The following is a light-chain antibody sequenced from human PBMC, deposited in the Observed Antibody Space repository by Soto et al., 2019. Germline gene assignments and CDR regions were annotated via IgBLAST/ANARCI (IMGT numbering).Light chain of an antibody. CDR2: AAS. CDR1: QGITSF. V-gene: IGKV1-9*01. CDR3: QQLDSYPIT. J-gene: IGKJ5*01. Sequence: IQLTQSPSSLSASVGDRVTLTCRASQGITSFLGWYQQKPGKAPKLLIYAASTLQSGVPSRFSGSRSGTDFTLTISSLQHEDFATYYGQQLDSYPITFGQGTRLEIK.